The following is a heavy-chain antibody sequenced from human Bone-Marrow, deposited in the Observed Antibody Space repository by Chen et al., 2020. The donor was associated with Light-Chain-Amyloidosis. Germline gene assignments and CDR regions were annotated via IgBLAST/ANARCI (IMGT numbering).Heavy chain of an antibody. CDR3: AKDSDNGMDV. J-gene: IGHJ6*02. CDR2: TYWGGST. Sequence: QVQMQQSGPGLVKPSETLSLTCSVPGVSLSAYYWSWIRQPPGKGLEWLGYTYWGGSTTYKPSLKSRVTISVDMSKNQFSLGLSSVTAAVASVYYCAKDSDNGMDVWGQGTTVTVSS. D-gene: IGHD3-10*01. CDR1: GVSLSAYY. V-gene: IGHV4-59*01.